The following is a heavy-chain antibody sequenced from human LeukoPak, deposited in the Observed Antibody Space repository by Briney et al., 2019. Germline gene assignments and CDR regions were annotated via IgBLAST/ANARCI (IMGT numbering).Heavy chain of an antibody. CDR3: ARQYCSGGSCYPSAFDI. V-gene: IGHV3-21*01. D-gene: IGHD2-15*01. CDR2: ISSSSSYI. CDR1: GFTFSSYS. J-gene: IGHJ3*02. Sequence: GGSLRLSCAASGFTFSSYSMNWVRQAPGKGLGWGSSISSSSSYIYYADSVKGRFTISRDNAKNSLYLQMNSLRAEDTAVYYCARQYCSGGSCYPSAFDIWGQGTMVTVSS.